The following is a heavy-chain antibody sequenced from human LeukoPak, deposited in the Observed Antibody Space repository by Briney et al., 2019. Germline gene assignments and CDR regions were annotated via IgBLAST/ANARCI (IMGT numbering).Heavy chain of an antibody. CDR3: ARKENILTGYYDH. CDR2: ISSSSSYI. D-gene: IGHD3-9*01. J-gene: IGHJ5*02. V-gene: IGHV3-21*01. Sequence: GGSLRLSCAASGSTFSSYSMNWVRQAPGKGLEWVSSISSSSSYIYYADSVKGRFTISRDNAKNSLYLQMNSLRAEDTAVYYCARKENILTGYYDHWGQGTLVTVSS. CDR1: GSTFSSYS.